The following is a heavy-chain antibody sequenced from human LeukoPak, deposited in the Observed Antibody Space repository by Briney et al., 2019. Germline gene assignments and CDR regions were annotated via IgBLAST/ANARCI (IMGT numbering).Heavy chain of an antibody. CDR3: ARRYYYNLGSFPFDF. D-gene: IGHD3-10*01. V-gene: IGHV4-4*09. CDR2: VYTSGST. J-gene: IGHJ4*02. CDR1: GGSISSYY. Sequence: SETLSLTCTVSGGSISSYYWSWIRQPPGKGLEWIGYVYTSGSTNYNPSLNSRVTISEDTSKNQFYLNLSSVTAADTAVYYCARRYYYNLGSFPFDFWGQGTLVTVSS.